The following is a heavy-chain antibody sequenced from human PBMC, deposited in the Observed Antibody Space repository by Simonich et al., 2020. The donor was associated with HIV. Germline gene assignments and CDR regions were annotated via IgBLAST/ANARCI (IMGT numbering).Heavy chain of an antibody. V-gene: IGHV4-34*01. Sequence: QVQLQQLGAGLLKPSETLSLTCAVYGGSFSGYYWSWNRQPPGKGLEWSAETNHSGSNHYNPSLKSRVTISVDTSKNQFSLKLSSVTAADTAVYYCARLTAGGLGEYFQHWGQGTLVTVSS. CDR3: ARLTAGGLGEYFQH. D-gene: IGHD6-13*01. J-gene: IGHJ1*01. CDR1: GGSFSGYY. CDR2: TNHSGSN.